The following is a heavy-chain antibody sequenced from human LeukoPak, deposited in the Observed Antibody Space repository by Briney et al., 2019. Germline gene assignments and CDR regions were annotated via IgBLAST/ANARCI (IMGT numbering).Heavy chain of an antibody. CDR2: INPNSGGT. CDR3: ARDRGYNWNDVPFDY. CDR1: GYTFTGYY. Sequence: ASVEVSCKASGYTFTGYYMHWVRQAPGQGLEWMGWINPNSGGTSYAQKFQGRVTMTRDTSISTAYIELSRLRSDDTAVYYCARDRGYNWNDVPFDYWGQGTLVTVSS. D-gene: IGHD1-1*01. J-gene: IGHJ4*02. V-gene: IGHV1-2*02.